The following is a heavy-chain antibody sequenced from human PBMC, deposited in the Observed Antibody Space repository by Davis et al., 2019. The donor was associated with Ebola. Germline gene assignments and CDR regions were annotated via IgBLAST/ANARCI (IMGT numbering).Heavy chain of an antibody. CDR3: AREMVVPAAIVYYFYMDV. CDR1: GFTFSSYW. CDR2: IKEDGSEK. V-gene: IGHV3-7*03. J-gene: IGHJ6*03. Sequence: PGGSLRLSCTVSGFTFSSYWMSWVRQAPGKGLEWVANIKEDGSEKYYVDSVKGRFTISRDNTKNSLYLQMNSLRAEDTAVYYCAREMVVPAAIVYYFYMDVWGKGTTVTVSS. D-gene: IGHD2-2*01.